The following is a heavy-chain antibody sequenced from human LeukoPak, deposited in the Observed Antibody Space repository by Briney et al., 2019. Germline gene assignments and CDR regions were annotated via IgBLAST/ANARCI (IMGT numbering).Heavy chain of an antibody. Sequence: PSETLSLTCTVSGGSISSYYWSWIRQPPGKGLEWIGYIYYSGSTNYNPSLKSRVTISVDTSKNQFSLKLSSVTAADTAVYYCARAANMVRGVMAWFDPWGQGTLVTVSS. CDR2: IYYSGST. CDR1: GGSISSYY. D-gene: IGHD3-10*01. V-gene: IGHV4-59*12. J-gene: IGHJ5*02. CDR3: ARAANMVRGVMAWFDP.